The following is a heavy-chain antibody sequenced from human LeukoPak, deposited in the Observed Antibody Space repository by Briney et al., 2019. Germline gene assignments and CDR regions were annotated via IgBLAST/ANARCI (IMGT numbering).Heavy chain of an antibody. CDR3: AKNGQSGFSFDP. D-gene: IGHD1-26*01. CDR2: GGNSGGT. V-gene: IGHV4-34*01. CDR1: GGSINLYY. Sequence: SETLSLTCTVSGGSINLYYWTWIRQPAWKGLEWIGEGGNSGGTKFNPSLKSRVTISADTSKNQFSLKLSSVTAADTAVYYCAKNGQSGFSFDPWGQGTLVTVSS. J-gene: IGHJ5*02.